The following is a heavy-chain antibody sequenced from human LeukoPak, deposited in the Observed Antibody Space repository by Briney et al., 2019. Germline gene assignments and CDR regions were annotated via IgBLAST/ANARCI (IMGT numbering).Heavy chain of an antibody. CDR1: GGSISSGSYS. Sequence: PSETLSLTCTVSGGSISSGSYSWNWIRQPAGKGLEWIGRIYTSGSTNYNPSLKSRLTISVDTSKNQFSLKLSSVTAADTAVYYCARVQRRYDSSGYYYDHYYYYYMDVWGKGTTVTVSS. V-gene: IGHV4-61*02. CDR2: IYTSGST. J-gene: IGHJ6*03. D-gene: IGHD3-22*01. CDR3: ARVQRRYDSSGYYYDHYYYYYMDV.